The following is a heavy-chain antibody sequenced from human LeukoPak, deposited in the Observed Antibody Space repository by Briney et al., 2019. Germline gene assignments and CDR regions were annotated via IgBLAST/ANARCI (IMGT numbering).Heavy chain of an antibody. CDR1: GYTFTGYY. J-gene: IGHJ4*02. D-gene: IGHD5-12*01. Sequence: ASVKVSCKASGYTFTGYYMHWVRQAPGQGLEWMGWINPNSGGTNYAQKFQGRVTMTRDTSISTAYMELSRLRSDDTAVYYCASGGPLEREIVLFFSDFWGQGTLVTVSS. V-gene: IGHV1-2*02. CDR3: ASGGPLEREIVLFFSDF. CDR2: INPNSGGT.